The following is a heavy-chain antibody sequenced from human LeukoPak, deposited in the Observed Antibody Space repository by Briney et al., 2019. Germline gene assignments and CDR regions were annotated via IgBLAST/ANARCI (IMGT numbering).Heavy chain of an antibody. D-gene: IGHD2-2*01. CDR1: GYTLTELS. V-gene: IGHV1-24*01. CDR3: ATGGYYSSTSCLYYYYYYGMDV. CDR2: FDPEDGET. J-gene: IGHJ6*02. Sequence: ASVKVSCKVSGYTLTELSMHWVRQAPGKGLEWMGGFDPEDGETIYAQKFQGRVTMTEDTSTDTAYMELSSLRSEDTAVYYCATGGYYSSTSCLYYYYYYGMDVWGQGTTVTVSS.